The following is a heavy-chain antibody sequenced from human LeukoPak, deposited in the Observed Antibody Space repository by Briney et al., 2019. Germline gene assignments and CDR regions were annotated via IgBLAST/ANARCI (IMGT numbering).Heavy chain of an antibody. Sequence: GGSLRLSCAASGFTFSIYSMNWVRQAPGKGLEWVSYISSGSSAIYYADSVKGRFTISRDNAKNSLYLQMNSLRVEDTAVYYCATSRSLDYWGQGTLVTVSS. J-gene: IGHJ4*02. CDR2: ISSGSSAI. CDR1: GFTFSIYS. CDR3: ATSRSLDY. V-gene: IGHV3-48*04.